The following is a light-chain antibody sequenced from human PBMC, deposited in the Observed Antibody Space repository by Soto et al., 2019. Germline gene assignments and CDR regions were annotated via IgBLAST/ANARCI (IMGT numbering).Light chain of an antibody. CDR3: SSYTSGSTPYV. CDR1: SSDVGAYNY. J-gene: IGLJ1*01. V-gene: IGLV2-14*03. Sequence: QSVLTQPASVSGSPGQSIATSCTGTSSDVGAYNYVSWYQHRPDKVPELMIYDVSNRPSGVSNRFSGSKSGNTPSLTISGLQAEDEADYYCSSYTSGSTPYVFGTGTKVTVL. CDR2: DVS.